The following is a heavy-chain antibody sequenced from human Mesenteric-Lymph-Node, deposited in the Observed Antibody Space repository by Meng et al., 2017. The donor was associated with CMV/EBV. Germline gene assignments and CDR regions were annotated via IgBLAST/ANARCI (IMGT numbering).Heavy chain of an antibody. CDR3: AKRPSGWYFDY. CDR2: ISGSGDDA. Sequence: GESLKISCAASGFTFSSSAIYWVRQAPGKGLEWVSAISGSGDDAYYADSVKGRFTISRDNSNNMFYLQMSSLRVEDAAVYYCAKRPSGWYFDYWGQGTLVTVSS. V-gene: IGHV3-23*01. CDR1: GFTFSSSA. J-gene: IGHJ4*02. D-gene: IGHD3-10*01.